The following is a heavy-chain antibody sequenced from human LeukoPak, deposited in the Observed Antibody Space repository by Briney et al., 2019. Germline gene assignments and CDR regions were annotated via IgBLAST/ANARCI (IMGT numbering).Heavy chain of an antibody. CDR3: ARALGAVAGTDFDY. D-gene: IGHD6-19*01. CDR1: GESFSGYY. CDR2: INHSGST. Sequence: SETLSLTCAVYGESFSGYYWSGIRHPPGKGLEWIGEINHSGSTNYNPSLKSRVTISVDTSKNQFSLKLSSVTAADTAVYYCARALGAVAGTDFDYWGQGTLVTVSS. J-gene: IGHJ4*02. V-gene: IGHV4-34*01.